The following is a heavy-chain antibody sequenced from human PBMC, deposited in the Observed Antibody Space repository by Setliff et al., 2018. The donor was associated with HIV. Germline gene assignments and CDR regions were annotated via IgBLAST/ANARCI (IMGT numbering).Heavy chain of an antibody. Sequence: PSETLSLTCTVSGGSISSYYWSWIRQPPGKGLEWIGYIYYSGSTNYNPSLKSRVTISVDTSKNQFSLKLSSVTAADTAVYYCARSVRGYDYYYYYYMDVWGKGTTVTV. V-gene: IGHV4-59*01. J-gene: IGHJ6*03. D-gene: IGHD5-12*01. CDR3: ARSVRGYDYYYYYYMDV. CDR1: GGSISSYY. CDR2: IYYSGST.